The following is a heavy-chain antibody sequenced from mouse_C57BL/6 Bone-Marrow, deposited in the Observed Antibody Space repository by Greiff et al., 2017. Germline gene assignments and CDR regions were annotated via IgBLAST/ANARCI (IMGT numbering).Heavy chain of an antibody. CDR1: GFSLSTFGMG. Sequence: QVTLKVSGPGILQPSQTLSLTCSFSGFSLSTFGMGVGWIRQPSGKGLEWLAHIWWDDDKYYNPALKSRLTISKDTSNNQVFLKIANVDTSDTATYYCARSYYYGSSSPRYFDVWGTGTTVTVSS. CDR3: ARSYYYGSSSPRYFDV. J-gene: IGHJ1*03. V-gene: IGHV8-8*01. CDR2: IWWDDDK. D-gene: IGHD1-1*01.